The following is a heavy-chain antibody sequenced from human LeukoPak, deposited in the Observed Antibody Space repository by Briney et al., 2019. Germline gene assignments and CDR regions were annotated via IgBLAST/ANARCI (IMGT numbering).Heavy chain of an antibody. V-gene: IGHV3-33*01. D-gene: IGHD2-2*01. CDR1: GFTFSSYG. CDR3: AREDIVVVPAPRRGAFDI. J-gene: IGHJ3*02. CDR2: IWYDGSNK. Sequence: GGSLRLSCAASGFTFSSYGMHWVRQAPGKGLEWVAVIWYDGSNKYYADSVKGRLTISRDNSKNTLYLQMNSLRAEDTAVYYCAREDIVVVPAPRRGAFDIWGQGTMVTVSS.